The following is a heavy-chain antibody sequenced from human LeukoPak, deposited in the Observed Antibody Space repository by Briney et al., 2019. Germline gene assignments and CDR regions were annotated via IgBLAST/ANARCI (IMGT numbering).Heavy chain of an antibody. J-gene: IGHJ6*03. CDR2: IYTIGST. CDR1: GGSISSNY. Sequence: SETLSLSCAVSGGSISSNYWSWIRQPPGKGLEWIWYIYTIGSTNYNPSLKSRVTISADTSKSHFSLKLSSVTAAYTAVYYCARLSRYSSSWYEVNYYYYYYIDVWGKGTTVTVSS. V-gene: IGHV4-4*09. CDR3: ARLSRYSSSWYEVNYYYYYYIDV. D-gene: IGHD6-13*01.